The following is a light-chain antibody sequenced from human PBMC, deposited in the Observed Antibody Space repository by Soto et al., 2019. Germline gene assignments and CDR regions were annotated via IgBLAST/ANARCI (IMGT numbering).Light chain of an antibody. V-gene: IGKV1-5*01. CDR1: QSISSW. J-gene: IGKJ1*01. Sequence: DIQMTQSPSTLSASVGDRVTITCRAIQSISSWLAWYQQKPGKAPKLLIYDASSLESGVPSRFSGSGSGTEFTLTISSLQPDDFATYYSHQYNSHSPRTSGQGTK. CDR3: HQYNSHSPRT. CDR2: DAS.